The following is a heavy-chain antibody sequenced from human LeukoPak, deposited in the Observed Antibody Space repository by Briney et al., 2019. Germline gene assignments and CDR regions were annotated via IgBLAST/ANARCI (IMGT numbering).Heavy chain of an antibody. V-gene: IGHV3-11*01. CDR3: ARAISYNFWSGYYHAPGY. J-gene: IGHJ4*02. CDR1: GFTFSDYY. D-gene: IGHD3-3*01. CDR2: IRSSGSTI. Sequence: PGGSLRLSCAASGFTFSDYYMSWVRQAPGKGLEWVSYIRSSGSTIYYADSVKGRFTISRDNAKNSLYLQMNSLRAEDTAVYYCARAISYNFWSGYYHAPGYWGQGTLVTVSS.